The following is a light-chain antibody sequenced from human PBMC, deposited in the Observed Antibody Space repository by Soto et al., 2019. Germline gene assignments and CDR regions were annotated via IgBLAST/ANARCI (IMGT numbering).Light chain of an antibody. CDR3: SSYTTSNTRQIV. V-gene: IGLV2-14*03. CDR1: SSDVGGYNY. J-gene: IGLJ1*01. CDR2: DVS. Sequence: QSVLTQPASVSGSPGQSINISCTGTSSDVGGYNYVSWYQHHPGKAPKLIIYDVSNRPSGVSNPFPGSKSGNTASLTISGLQPEDEADYYCSSYTTSNTRQIVFGTGTKLTVL.